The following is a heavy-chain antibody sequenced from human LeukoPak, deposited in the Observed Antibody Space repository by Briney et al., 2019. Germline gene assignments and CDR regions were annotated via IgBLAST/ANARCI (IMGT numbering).Heavy chain of an antibody. V-gene: IGHV4-4*02. Sequence: PSETLSLTCAVSGGSISSSNWWSWVRQPPGKGLEWIGEIYHSGSTNYNPSLKSRVTISVDTSKNQFSLKLSSVAAADTAVYYCARLQVRYSYGWWLESPYYYGMDVWGQGTTVTVSS. CDR1: GGSISSSNW. J-gene: IGHJ6*02. D-gene: IGHD5-18*01. CDR3: ARLQVRYSYGWWLESPYYYGMDV. CDR2: IYHSGST.